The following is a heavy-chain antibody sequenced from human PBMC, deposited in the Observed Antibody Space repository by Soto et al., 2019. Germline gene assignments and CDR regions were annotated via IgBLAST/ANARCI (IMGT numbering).Heavy chain of an antibody. Sequence: SGPTLVNPTQTLTLTCTFSGFSLSTSGVGVGWIRQPPGKALEWLALIYWDDDKRYSPSLKSRLTITKDTSKNQVVLTMTNMDPVDTATYYCAHRQDVCSGGSCYSDAFDIWGQGTMVTVS. V-gene: IGHV2-5*02. CDR2: IYWDDDK. J-gene: IGHJ3*02. CDR1: GFSLSTSGVG. D-gene: IGHD2-15*01. CDR3: AHRQDVCSGGSCYSDAFDI.